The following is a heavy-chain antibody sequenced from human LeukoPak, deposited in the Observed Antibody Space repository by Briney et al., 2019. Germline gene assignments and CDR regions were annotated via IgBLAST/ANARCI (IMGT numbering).Heavy chain of an antibody. V-gene: IGHV3-30*02. CDR1: GFTFSSYG. CDR3: AKDACSGSYYNHCYYYYGMDV. CDR2: IRYDGSNK. J-gene: IGHJ6*02. Sequence: GGSLRLSCAASGFTFSSYGMHWVRQAPGKGLEWVAFIRYDGSNKYYADSVKGRFTISRDNSKNTLYLQMNSLRAEDTAVYYCAKDACSGSYYNHCYYYYGMDVWGQGTTVTVSS. D-gene: IGHD3-10*02.